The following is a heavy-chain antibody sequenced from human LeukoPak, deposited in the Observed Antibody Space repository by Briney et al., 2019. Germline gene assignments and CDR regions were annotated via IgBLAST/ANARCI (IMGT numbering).Heavy chain of an antibody. CDR3: ATVGATTYFDY. CDR1: GFTFSSYA. J-gene: IGHJ4*02. Sequence: PGGSLRLSCAASGFTFSSYAMHWVRQAPGKGLEWVAVISYDGSNKYYADSVKGRFTISRDNSKNTLYLQMNSLRAEDTAVYYCATVGATTYFDYWGQGTLVTVSS. D-gene: IGHD1-26*01. CDR2: ISYDGSNK. V-gene: IGHV3-30*04.